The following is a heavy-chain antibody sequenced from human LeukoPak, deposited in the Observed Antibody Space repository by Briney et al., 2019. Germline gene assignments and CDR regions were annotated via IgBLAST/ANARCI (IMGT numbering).Heavy chain of an antibody. CDR3: ARDPCNSTSCYRRYTFDM. CDR2: MYTSGST. V-gene: IGHV4-4*07. Sequence: SETLSLTCTVSGGSISSYYWSWIRQPAGKGLEWIGRMYTSGSTDYNPSLKSRVTMSVETSKNQISLKLSSVTAADTAVYYCARDPCNSTSCYRRYTFDMWGQRTMVTVSS. J-gene: IGHJ3*02. D-gene: IGHD2-2*01. CDR1: GGSISSYY.